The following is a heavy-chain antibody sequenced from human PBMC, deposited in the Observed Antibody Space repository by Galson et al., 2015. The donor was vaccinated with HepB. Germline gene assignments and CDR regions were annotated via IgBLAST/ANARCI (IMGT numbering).Heavy chain of an antibody. J-gene: IGHJ6*03. CDR1: GFTFTRSA. V-gene: IGHV1-3*01. Sequence: SVKVSCKASGFTFTRSAVQWVRQARGQSLEWIGWIVVGNGNTKYSQKFQGRVTITRDTSARIAYMELSSLRSEDTAVYFCARGAEDYYDYYYMDVWGRGTTVTVSS. CDR3: ARGAEDYYDYYYMDV. CDR2: IVVGNGNT.